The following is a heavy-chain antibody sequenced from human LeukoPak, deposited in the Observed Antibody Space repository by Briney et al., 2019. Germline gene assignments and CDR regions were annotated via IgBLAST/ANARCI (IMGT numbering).Heavy chain of an antibody. D-gene: IGHD3-22*01. CDR2: VSYSGDT. CDR1: GGSFSSYY. V-gene: IGHV4-59*01. CDR3: ARGGMSTYYDSGGYFSY. J-gene: IGHJ4*02. Sequence: PSETLSLTCAVYGGSFSSYYWSWIRQPPGKGLEWIGYVSYSGDTNYNPSLRSRVTMSVDTSKNQFSLKLSSVSAADTAVYFCARGGMSTYYDSGGYFSYWGQGAPVTVSS.